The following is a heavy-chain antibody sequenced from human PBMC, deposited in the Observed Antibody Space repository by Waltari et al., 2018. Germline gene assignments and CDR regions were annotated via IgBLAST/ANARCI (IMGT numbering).Heavy chain of an antibody. CDR1: ALPFSTYW. CDR2: INPDGRTT. CDR3: ARSMNYGPDY. D-gene: IGHD3-10*01. Sequence: EGQLVESGGDLVQPGASLRLPCAASALPFSTYWMHWGRQAPGKGVGWVARINPDGRTTTYADSVRGRFSISRDNAKNTLYLQMNSLTVEDTAVYFCARSMNYGPDYWGRGTLVTVSS. J-gene: IGHJ4*02. V-gene: IGHV3-74*01.